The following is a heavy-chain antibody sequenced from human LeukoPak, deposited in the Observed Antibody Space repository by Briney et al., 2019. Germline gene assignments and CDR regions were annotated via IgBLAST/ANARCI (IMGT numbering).Heavy chain of an antibody. CDR3: ARDTGSSSWYVRWFDP. J-gene: IGHJ5*02. CDR2: IYYSGST. Sequence: SETLSLTCTVSGGSISSHYWSWIRQPPGKGLEWIGYIYYSGSTNYNPSLKSRVTISVDTSKNQFSLKLSSVTAADTAVYYCARDTGSSSWYVRWFDPWGQGTLVTVSS. V-gene: IGHV4-59*11. CDR1: GGSISSHY. D-gene: IGHD6-13*01.